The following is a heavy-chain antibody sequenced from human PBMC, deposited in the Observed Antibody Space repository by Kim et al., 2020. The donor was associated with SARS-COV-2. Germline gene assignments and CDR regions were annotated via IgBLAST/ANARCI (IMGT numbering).Heavy chain of an antibody. J-gene: IGHJ2*01. CDR2: VSYAGNNK. Sequence: GESLKISCAASGFTFSSYGMHWVRQAPAKGLEWVAVVSYAGNNKYYADSVRGRFTISRDNSKNTLYLQLDSLTPEDTAVYYCAKVHGDPYGSYGWFFDVWGRGTLVTVSS. CDR1: GFTFSSYG. CDR3: AKVHGDPYGSYGWFFDV. V-gene: IGHV3-30*18. D-gene: IGHD5-18*01.